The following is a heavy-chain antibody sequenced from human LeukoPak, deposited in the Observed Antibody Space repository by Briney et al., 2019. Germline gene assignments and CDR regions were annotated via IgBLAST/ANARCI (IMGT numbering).Heavy chain of an antibody. D-gene: IGHD3-22*01. CDR1: GGSISSCSYY. CDR2: IYTSGIT. J-gene: IGHJ6*03. Sequence: SKTLSLTCTVSGGSISSCSYYWSWIRQPAEKGLEWIGRIYTSGITNYNPSLKSRVTISVDTSKNQFSLKLSSVTAADTAVYYCATQGGITMIPGYFHYYMDVWGKGTTVTVSS. V-gene: IGHV4-61*02. CDR3: ATQGGITMIPGYFHYYMDV.